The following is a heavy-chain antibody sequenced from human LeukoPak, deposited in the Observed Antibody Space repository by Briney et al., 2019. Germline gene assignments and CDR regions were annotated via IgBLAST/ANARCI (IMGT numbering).Heavy chain of an antibody. D-gene: IGHD3-10*01. CDR1: GFTFSSYG. CDR3: ARDYWPTVRGEAPPHNAFDI. V-gene: IGHV3-30*03. CDR2: ISYDGSNK. Sequence: GGSLRLSCAASGFTFSSYGMHWVRQAPGKGLEWVAVISYDGSNKYYADSVKGRFTISRDNSKNTLYLQMNSLRAEDTAVYYCARDYWPTVRGEAPPHNAFDIWGQGTMVTVSS. J-gene: IGHJ3*02.